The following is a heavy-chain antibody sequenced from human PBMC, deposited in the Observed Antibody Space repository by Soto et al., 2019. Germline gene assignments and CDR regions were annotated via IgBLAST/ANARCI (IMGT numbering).Heavy chain of an antibody. Sequence: QVQLVQSGAEVKKPGSSVKVSCKASGGIFSTYAISWLRQAPGQGLEWMGGIIPLFGTPNYAQRFQGRVTITADESTSTAYMELSRLRSEDTAVYYCARGRDDYGSGNYYNRIDFWGQRTLVTVSS. V-gene: IGHV1-69*01. CDR1: GGIFSTYA. CDR2: IIPLFGTP. D-gene: IGHD3-10*01. CDR3: ARGRDDYGSGNYYNRIDF. J-gene: IGHJ1*01.